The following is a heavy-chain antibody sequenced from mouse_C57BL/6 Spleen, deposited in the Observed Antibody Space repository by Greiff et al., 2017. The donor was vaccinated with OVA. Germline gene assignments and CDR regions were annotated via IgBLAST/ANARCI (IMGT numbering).Heavy chain of an antibody. J-gene: IGHJ2*01. CDR1: GYTFTDYY. V-gene: IGHV1-76*01. Sequence: QVQLQQSGAELVRPGASVKLSCKASGYTFTDYYINWVKQRPGQGLEWIARIYPGSGNTYYNEKFKGKATLTAEKSSSTAYMQLSSLTSEDSAVYFCARESVRSSSFDYWGQGTTLTVSS. CDR3: ARESVRSSSFDY. CDR2: IYPGSGNT.